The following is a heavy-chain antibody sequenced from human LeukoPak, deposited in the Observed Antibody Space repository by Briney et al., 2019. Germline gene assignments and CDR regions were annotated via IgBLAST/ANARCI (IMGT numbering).Heavy chain of an antibody. D-gene: IGHD2-21*01. CDR2: IIGSGPTT. Sequence: GALRLSCAASGFTFSSYEMNWVRQAPGKGLEWLSYIIGSGPTTQYADSVRDRFTISRDNDKNAVYLRMNSLRADDTAIYYCVRDRGGAYSGDNLFDPWGQGTLVTVSS. V-gene: IGHV3-48*03. J-gene: IGHJ5*02. CDR1: GFTFSSYE. CDR3: VRDRGGAYSGDNLFDP.